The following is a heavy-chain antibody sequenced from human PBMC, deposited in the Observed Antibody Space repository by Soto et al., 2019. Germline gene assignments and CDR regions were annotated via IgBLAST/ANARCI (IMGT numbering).Heavy chain of an antibody. CDR3: ARDRAGCSGGSCYAAY. D-gene: IGHD2-15*01. CDR1: GGTFSSYA. Sequence: SVKFSCNASGGTFSSYAISWMRQAPGQGREWMGGIIPIFGTANYAQKFQGRVTITADKSTSTAYMELSSLRSEDTAMYYCARDRAGCSGGSCYAAYWGQGTLVTVSS. CDR2: IIPIFGTA. J-gene: IGHJ4*02. V-gene: IGHV1-69*06.